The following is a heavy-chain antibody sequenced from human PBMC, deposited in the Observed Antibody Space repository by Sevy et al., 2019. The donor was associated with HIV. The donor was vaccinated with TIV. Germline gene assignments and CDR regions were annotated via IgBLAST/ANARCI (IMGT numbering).Heavy chain of an antibody. CDR2: LKQDGSER. CDR3: TRRYFDY. CDR1: GFTFSSYW. V-gene: IGHV3-7*01. Sequence: GGSLRLSCAASGFTFSSYWMGWVRRAPGKGLEWVANLKQDGSERDYLDSVKGRFTISRDNAKNSLYLQMNSLRAEDTAVYYCTRRYFDYWGQGTLVTVSS. J-gene: IGHJ4*02.